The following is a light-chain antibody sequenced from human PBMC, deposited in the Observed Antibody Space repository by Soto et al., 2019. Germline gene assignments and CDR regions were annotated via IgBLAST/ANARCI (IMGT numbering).Light chain of an antibody. Sequence: QSALTQPPSASGTPGQSVTISCTGTSSDIGGYNYVSWYQQHPGKAPKLMIYEVIKRPSGVPDRFSGSRSGNTASLTVSGLQAEDEADYHCCSSAGSRIFGFGGGTKVTVL. V-gene: IGLV2-8*01. CDR3: CSSAGSRIFG. CDR2: EVI. J-gene: IGLJ3*02. CDR1: SSDIGGYNY.